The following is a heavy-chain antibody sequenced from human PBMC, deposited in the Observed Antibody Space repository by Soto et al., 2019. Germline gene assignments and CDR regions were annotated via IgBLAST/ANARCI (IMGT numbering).Heavy chain of an antibody. CDR2: INPNSGGT. V-gene: IGHV1-2*02. CDR1: GYTFTGYY. CDR3: AREGWGDYEVTNQGIDY. D-gene: IGHD4-17*01. Sequence: QVQLVQSGAEVKKPGASVKVSCKASGYTFTGYYMHWVRQAPGQGLEWMGWINPNSGGTNYAQKFQGRVTMTRDTSISTAYMELSRLRSDDTAVYYCAREGWGDYEVTNQGIDYWGQGTLVTVSS. J-gene: IGHJ4*02.